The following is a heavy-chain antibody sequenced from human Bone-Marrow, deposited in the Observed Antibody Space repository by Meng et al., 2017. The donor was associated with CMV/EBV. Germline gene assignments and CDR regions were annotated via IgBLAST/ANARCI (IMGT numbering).Heavy chain of an antibody. J-gene: IGHJ6*02. V-gene: IGHV1-2*02. CDR2: INPNSGGT. CDR3: ARDDDQLQYQTPDYGMDV. CDR1: GYTFTGYN. Sequence: ASVKVSCKASGYTFTGYNMHWVRQAPGQGLEWMGWINPNSGGTNYAQKFQGRVTMTRDTSISTAYMELSRLRSDDTAVYYCARDDDQLQYQTPDYGMDVWGQGTTVTVSS. D-gene: IGHD2-2*02.